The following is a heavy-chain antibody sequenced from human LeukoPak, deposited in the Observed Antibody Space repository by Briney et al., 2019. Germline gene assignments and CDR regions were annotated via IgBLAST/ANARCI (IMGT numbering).Heavy chain of an antibody. CDR3: AKGSDPFRWFGEFNVKLPRPIRHYYFDS. V-gene: IGHV1-2*02. Sequence: ASVKVSCKASGYTFTGYYMHWVRQAPGQGLEWMGWINPNSGGTNYAQKFQGRVTMTRDTSISTAYMELSRLRSDDTAVYYCAKGSDPFRWFGEFNVKLPRPIRHYYFDSWGQGTLVTVSS. J-gene: IGHJ4*02. D-gene: IGHD3-10*01. CDR1: GYTFTGYY. CDR2: INPNSGGT.